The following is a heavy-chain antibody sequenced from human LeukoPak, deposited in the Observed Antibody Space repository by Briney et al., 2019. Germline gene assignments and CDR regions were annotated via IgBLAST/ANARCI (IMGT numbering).Heavy chain of an antibody. V-gene: IGHV1-8*01. D-gene: IGHD2-15*01. Sequence: GASVKVSCTASGYTFTNYDVNWVRQATGQGLEWMGWMNPNSGYTGHAQKFQGRVTMTRNTSISTAYMELSSLRSEDTAVYYCARGPAASHRNWFDPWGQGTLVTVSS. J-gene: IGHJ5*02. CDR1: GYTFTNYD. CDR3: ARGPAASHRNWFDP. CDR2: MNPNSGYT.